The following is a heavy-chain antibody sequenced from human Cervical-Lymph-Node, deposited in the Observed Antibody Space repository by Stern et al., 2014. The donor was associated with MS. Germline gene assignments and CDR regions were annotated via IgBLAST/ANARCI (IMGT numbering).Heavy chain of an antibody. CDR3: VRSNYDGGNGFYHYAMDV. V-gene: IGHV1-69*01. CDR1: GGTFSSYA. Sequence: VQLVESGAEVKKPGSSVKVSCKASGGTFSSYAISWVRQAPGQGLEWMGGIIPMFGTANYPQKLQGRVTITADGSTSTAHMELSNLRSEDTAVYFCVRSNYDGGNGFYHYAMDVWGQGTTVIVSS. D-gene: IGHD3-10*01. J-gene: IGHJ6*02. CDR2: IIPMFGTA.